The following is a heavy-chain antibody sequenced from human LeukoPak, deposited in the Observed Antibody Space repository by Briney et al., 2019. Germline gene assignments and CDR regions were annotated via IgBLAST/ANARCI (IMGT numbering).Heavy chain of an antibody. Sequence: GGSLRLSCAASGFMFSAYWMPWVRHTPGKGLVWVSRINTDGTTTNYADSVKGRFTIFRDNAKNTVYLQMNSLRDEDTAVYYCVTAGGSGSYGRFDPWGQGTLVSVSS. V-gene: IGHV3-74*01. CDR3: VTAGGSGSYGRFDP. CDR1: GFMFSAYW. J-gene: IGHJ5*02. CDR2: INTDGTTT. D-gene: IGHD3-10*01.